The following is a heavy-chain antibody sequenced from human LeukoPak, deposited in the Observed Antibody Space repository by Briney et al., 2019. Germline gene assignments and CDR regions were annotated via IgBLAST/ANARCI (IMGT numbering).Heavy chain of an antibody. CDR3: ARGRRYCSGGSCFYYFDY. CDR1: GYTFTSND. J-gene: IGHJ4*02. Sequence: ASVKVSCKASGYTFTSNDINWVRQATGQGLEWMGWMNPNSGNTGYAQKFQGRLTMTRNTSISTAYMELSSLRSEDTAVYYCARGRRYCSGGSCFYYFDYWGQGTLVTVSS. CDR2: MNPNSGNT. D-gene: IGHD2-15*01. V-gene: IGHV1-8*01.